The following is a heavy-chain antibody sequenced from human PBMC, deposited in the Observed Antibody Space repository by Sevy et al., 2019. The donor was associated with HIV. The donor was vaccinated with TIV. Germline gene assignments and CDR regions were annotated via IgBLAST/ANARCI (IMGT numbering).Heavy chain of an antibody. J-gene: IGHJ3*02. V-gene: IGHV3-30*02. CDR3: AGDRKVLLVVYAIPFDAFDI. Sequence: GGSLRLSCTASGFTFSNHAMHWVRQGPGKGPEWVAFIRNDGSHEYYADSVKVGLTISRDNSRNTLYLQMNSLRPEDTAVYYFAGDRKVLLVVYAIPFDAFDIWGQGTMVTVSS. CDR2: IRNDGSHE. D-gene: IGHD2-8*02. CDR1: GFTFSNHA.